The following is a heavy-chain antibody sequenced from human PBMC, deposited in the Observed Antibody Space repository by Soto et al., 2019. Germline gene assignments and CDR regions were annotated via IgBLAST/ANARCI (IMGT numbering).Heavy chain of an antibody. CDR2: INPVTGST. D-gene: IGHD2-2*01. CDR1: GYTFTYYY. J-gene: IGHJ1*01. V-gene: IGHV1-46*01. CDR3: ARELRPAANYPLLH. Sequence: ASVKVYCKASGYTFTYYYLHWVRQAPGQGLEWMGMINPVTGSTTYSQNFQGRVTMTRDTSTSTVYMELSSLRSEDTAVYYCARELRPAANYPLLHWGQGTLVTVS.